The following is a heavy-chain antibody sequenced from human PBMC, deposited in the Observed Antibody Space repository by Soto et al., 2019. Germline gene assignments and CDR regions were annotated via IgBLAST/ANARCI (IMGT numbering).Heavy chain of an antibody. J-gene: IGHJ5*02. V-gene: IGHV1-46*01. CDR3: ARSSGENFGIIIEGTNWFAP. CDR1: RDTFTSYY. D-gene: IGHD1-26*01. CDR2: INPHGGST. Sequence: ASVKVSCKAPRDTFTSYYINWVRQAPGQGLEWMGVINPHGGSTAYAQKFKGRVTLTRDTSASTVYMEVSSLTSEDTAMYYCARSSGENFGIIIEGTNWFAPWGQGTLVTVS.